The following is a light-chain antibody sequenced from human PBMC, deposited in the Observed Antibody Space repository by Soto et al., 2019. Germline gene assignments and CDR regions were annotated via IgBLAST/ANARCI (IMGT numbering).Light chain of an antibody. CDR2: DVS. CDR1: SSDVGGYNY. Sequence: QSVLTQPASVSGSPGQSITISCTGTSSDVGGYNYVSWYQQHTGKAPKLMIYDVSNLPSGVSNRFSGSKSGNTASLTISGLQAEDEADYYCGSYTSSSTSYVFGTGTKLTVL. J-gene: IGLJ1*01. CDR3: GSYTSSSTSYV. V-gene: IGLV2-14*03.